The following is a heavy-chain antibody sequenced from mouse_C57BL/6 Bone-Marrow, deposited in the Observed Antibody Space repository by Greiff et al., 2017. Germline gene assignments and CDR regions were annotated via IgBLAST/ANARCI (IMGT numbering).Heavy chain of an antibody. Sequence: EVQLVESGGGLVKPGGSLKLSCAASGFTFSSYAMSWVRQTPEKRLEWVATISDGGSYTYYPDNVKGRFTISRDNAKNNLYLQMSHLKSEDTAMYYCARGVYYDYDGYFDVWGTGTTGTVSS. J-gene: IGHJ1*03. V-gene: IGHV5-4*01. CDR2: ISDGGSYT. CDR3: ARGVYYDYDGYFDV. D-gene: IGHD2-4*01. CDR1: GFTFSSYA.